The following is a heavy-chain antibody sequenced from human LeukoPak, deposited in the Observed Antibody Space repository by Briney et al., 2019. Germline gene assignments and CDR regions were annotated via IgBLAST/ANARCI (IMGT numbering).Heavy chain of an antibody. CDR1: GGSISGYF. CDR3: ARYIVSYPHDAFDI. CDR2: IYYSGST. Sequence: SETLSLTCTVSGGSISGYFWSWIRQPPGEGLQFIGYIYYSGSTSYNPSLKSRVTISVDTSKKQFSLKLSSMTAADTAFYYCARYIVSYPHDAFDIWGQGTMVTVSS. D-gene: IGHD1-26*01. V-gene: IGHV4-59*01. J-gene: IGHJ3*02.